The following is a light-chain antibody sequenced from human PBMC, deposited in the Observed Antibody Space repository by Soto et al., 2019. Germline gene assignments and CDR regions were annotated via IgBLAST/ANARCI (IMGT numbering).Light chain of an antibody. V-gene: IGLV2-18*01. CDR3: SLYTTNSLI. CDR2: EVS. CDR1: TSDVGSYNR. J-gene: IGLJ2*01. Sequence: QSVLTQPPSVSGSRGQSVTISCTGTTSDVGSYNRVSWYQQPPGTAPKLMIYEVSNRPSGVPDRFSGSKSGNTASLTISGLQAEDEADYYCSLYTTNSLIFGGGTKVTVL.